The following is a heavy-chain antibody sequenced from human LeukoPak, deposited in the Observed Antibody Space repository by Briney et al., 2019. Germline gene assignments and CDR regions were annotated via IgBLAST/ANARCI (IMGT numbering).Heavy chain of an antibody. CDR2: ISWSGTTT. J-gene: IGHJ6*02. CDR3: AKEESTGGFAPGYFYGMGV. CDR1: GFRFDDYG. V-gene: IGHV3-9*01. D-gene: IGHD3-16*01. Sequence: PGGSLRLSCVVSGFRFDDYGMHWVRQAPGKGLEWVSGISWSGTTTGYADSVKGRFTISRDSAKNSLYLQMDSLRVEDTALYYCAKEESTGGFAPGYFYGMGVWGQGTTVTVSS.